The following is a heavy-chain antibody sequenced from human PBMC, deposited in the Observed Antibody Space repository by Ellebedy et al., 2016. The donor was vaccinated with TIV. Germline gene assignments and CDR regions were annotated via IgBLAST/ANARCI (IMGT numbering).Heavy chain of an antibody. CDR1: GGTFSSYA. Sequence: SVKVSXKASGGTFSSYAISWVRQAPGQGLEWMGGIIPIFGTANYAQKFQGRVTITADESTSTAYMELGSLRSEDTAVYYCARDGRLGDGYNFGYWGQGTLVTVSS. CDR2: IIPIFGTA. CDR3: ARDGRLGDGYNFGY. D-gene: IGHD5-24*01. J-gene: IGHJ4*02. V-gene: IGHV1-69*13.